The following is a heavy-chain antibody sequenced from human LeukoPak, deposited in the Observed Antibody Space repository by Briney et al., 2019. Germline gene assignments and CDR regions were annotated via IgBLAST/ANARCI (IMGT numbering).Heavy chain of an antibody. D-gene: IGHD3-3*01. J-gene: IGHJ4*02. CDR1: GYTFIGNY. Sequence: ASVKVSCKASGYTFIGNYMHWVRQAPGQGLEWMGWINPNSGGTNYAQKFQGRVTMTRDTSISTAYMELSKLRSDDTAVYYCARGGSSGEWFSHLDYWGQGTLVTVSS. V-gene: IGHV1-2*02. CDR2: INPNSGGT. CDR3: ARGGSSGEWFSHLDY.